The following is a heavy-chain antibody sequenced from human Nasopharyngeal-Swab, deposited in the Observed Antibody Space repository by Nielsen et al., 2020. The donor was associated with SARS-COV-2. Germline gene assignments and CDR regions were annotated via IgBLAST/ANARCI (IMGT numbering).Heavy chain of an antibody. CDR3: ARVLTTTVTIDY. D-gene: IGHD4-17*01. CDR1: GGSVSSGSYY. CDR2: IYYSGST. J-gene: IGHJ4*02. Sequence: SETLSVTCTVSGGSVSSGSYYWSWIRQPPGKGLEWIGYIYYSGSTNYNPSLKSRVTISVDTSKNQFSLKLSSVTAADTAVYYCARVLTTTVTIDYWGQGTLVTVSS. V-gene: IGHV4-61*01.